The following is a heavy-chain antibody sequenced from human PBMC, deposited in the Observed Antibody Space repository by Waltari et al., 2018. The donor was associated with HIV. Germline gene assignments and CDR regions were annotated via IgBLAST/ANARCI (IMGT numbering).Heavy chain of an antibody. CDR2: ISYDGSNK. J-gene: IGHJ6*02. Sequence: QVQLVASGGGVVQPGRSLRLSCAASGFTFSSYAMPWVRQAPGKGLEWVAVISYDGSNKYYADSVKGRFTISRDNSKNTLYLQMNSLRAEDTAVYYCARERGILTGHYYYGMDVWGQGTTVTVSS. D-gene: IGHD3-9*01. V-gene: IGHV3-30*01. CDR3: ARERGILTGHYYYGMDV. CDR1: GFTFSSYA.